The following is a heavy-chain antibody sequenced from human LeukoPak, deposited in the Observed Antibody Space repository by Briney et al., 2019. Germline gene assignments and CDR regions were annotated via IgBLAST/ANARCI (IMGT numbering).Heavy chain of an antibody. CDR1: GFTFSDYY. CDR2: ISSSGRTI. Sequence: GGSLRLSCAASGFTFSDYYINWIRQAPGKGLEWLSYISSSGRTIHYADSVKGRFTISRDNSKNTLYLQMNSLRAEDTAVYYCASWGLVPVHYWGQGTLVTVSS. V-gene: IGHV3-11*01. CDR3: ASWGLVPVHY. J-gene: IGHJ4*02. D-gene: IGHD6-19*01.